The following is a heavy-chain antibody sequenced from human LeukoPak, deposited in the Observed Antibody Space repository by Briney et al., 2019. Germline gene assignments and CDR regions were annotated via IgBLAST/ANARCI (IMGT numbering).Heavy chain of an antibody. CDR2: IYYSGST. D-gene: IGHD3-3*01. J-gene: IGHJ3*02. CDR1: GGSISSYY. CDR3: ARVGTNGGYYLVAFDI. Sequence: ESGPGLVKPSETLSLTCTVSGGSISSYYWSWIRQPPGKGLEWIGYIYYSGSTNYNPSLKSRVTISVDTSKNQFSLKLSSVTAADTAVYYCARVGTNGGYYLVAFDIWGQGTMVTISS. V-gene: IGHV4-59*01.